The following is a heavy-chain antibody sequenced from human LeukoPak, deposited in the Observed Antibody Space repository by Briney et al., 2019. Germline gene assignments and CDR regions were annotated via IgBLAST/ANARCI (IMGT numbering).Heavy chain of an antibody. D-gene: IGHD6-13*01. J-gene: IGHJ3*02. Sequence: GGSLRLSCAASGFTFSRYWMNWVRQAPGKGLVWVSRINSDGSRTDYADSVKGRFISSRDNAKNTLYLQVNSLRAEDTAVYYCAREGIAAAGYAFDIWGQGTMVTVSS. CDR3: AREGIAAAGYAFDI. CDR1: GFTFSRYW. CDR2: INSDGSRT. V-gene: IGHV3-74*01.